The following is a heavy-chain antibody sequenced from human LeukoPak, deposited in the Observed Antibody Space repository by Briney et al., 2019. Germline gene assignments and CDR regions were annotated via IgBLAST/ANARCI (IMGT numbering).Heavy chain of an antibody. CDR3: ARQNTGQLDY. CDR1: GYTFSDYY. Sequence: ASVKVSCKASGYTFSDYYMHWVRQAPGQGLEWMGWINPKSGDTKYAQKLQARVTMTRDTSITTTYIEVSRLSSDDTAVYYCARQNTGQLDYWGQGTLVTVSS. D-gene: IGHD2-8*02. CDR2: INPKSGDT. J-gene: IGHJ4*02. V-gene: IGHV1-2*02.